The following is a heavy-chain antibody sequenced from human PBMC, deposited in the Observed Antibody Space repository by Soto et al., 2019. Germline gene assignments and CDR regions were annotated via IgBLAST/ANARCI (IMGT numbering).Heavy chain of an antibody. V-gene: IGHV3-64*01. CDR3: ARRARPDFYYMDV. CDR1: GFNIVHHG. J-gene: IGHJ6*03. CDR2: SSSNGVGT. D-gene: IGHD6-6*01. Sequence: PGRSLRVSWVASGFNIVHHGRRWVRQATGKGLEYVSGSSSNGVGTYYANSVQGRFTISRDNSKNTVYLQMGSLRPEDMAVYYCARRARPDFYYMDVWGKGTTVTVSS.